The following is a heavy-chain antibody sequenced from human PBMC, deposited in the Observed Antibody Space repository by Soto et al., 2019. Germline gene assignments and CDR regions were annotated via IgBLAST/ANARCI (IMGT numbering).Heavy chain of an antibody. J-gene: IGHJ5*01. D-gene: IGHD7-27*01. CDR3: AKGNWGLDS. V-gene: IGHV3-30*18. CDR2: ISYDGSKI. CDR1: GFSFSSFG. Sequence: SGGSLRLSCAASGFSFSSFGMHWVRQAPGKGLEWVALISYDGSKIYYADSVKGRFTISRDDSKNTLYLQMNSLRDEDTAVYFCAKGNWGLDSWGQGTLVTVSS.